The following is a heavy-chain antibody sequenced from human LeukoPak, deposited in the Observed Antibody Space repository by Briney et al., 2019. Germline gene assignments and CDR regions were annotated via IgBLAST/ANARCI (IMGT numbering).Heavy chain of an antibody. CDR3: ARASLDYGSGSYFAPYYFDY. Sequence: GGSLRLSCAASGFTFSSNYMSWVRQAPGKGLEWVSVIYSGGSTYYADSVKGRFTISRDNSKNTLYLQMNSLRAEDTAVYYCARASLDYGSGSYFAPYYFDYWGQGTLVTVSS. CDR1: GFTFSSNY. CDR2: IYSGGST. D-gene: IGHD3-10*01. J-gene: IGHJ4*02. V-gene: IGHV3-53*01.